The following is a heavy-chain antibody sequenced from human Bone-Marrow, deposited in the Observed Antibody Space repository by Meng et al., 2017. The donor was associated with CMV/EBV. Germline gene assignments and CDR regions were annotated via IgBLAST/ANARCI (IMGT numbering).Heavy chain of an antibody. CDR3: AKSYGDYVDYFDY. CDR2: IRYDGSNN. V-gene: IGHV3-30*02. CDR1: GFTFSSYG. J-gene: IGHJ4*02. D-gene: IGHD4-17*01. Sequence: GESLKISCAASGFTFSSYGMHWVRQAPGKGLEWVAFIRYDGSNNYYVDSVKGRFTISRDSSKNTLYLQMNSLRAEDTAVYYCAKSYGDYVDYFDYWGQGTLFTVSS.